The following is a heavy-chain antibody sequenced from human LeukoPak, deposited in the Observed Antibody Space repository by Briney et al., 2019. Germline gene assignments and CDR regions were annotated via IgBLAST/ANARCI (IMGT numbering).Heavy chain of an antibody. V-gene: IGHV4-39*01. CDR3: ARRWGYCSGGSCSYYFDY. Sequence: PSETLSLTCTVSGGSISSSSYYWGWIRQPPGKGLEWIGRIYYSGSTYYNPSLKSRVTISVDTSKNQFSLKLSSVTAADTAVYYCARRWGYCSGGSCSYYFDYWGQGTLVTVSS. D-gene: IGHD2-15*01. CDR1: GGSISSSSYY. J-gene: IGHJ4*02. CDR2: IYYSGST.